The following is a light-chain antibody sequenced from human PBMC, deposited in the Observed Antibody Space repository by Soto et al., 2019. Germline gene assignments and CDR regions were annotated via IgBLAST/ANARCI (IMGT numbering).Light chain of an antibody. CDR2: DVT. J-gene: IGLJ1*01. CDR3: CSYAGTYTFLKYV. V-gene: IGLV2-11*01. Sequence: QSALTQPHSVSGSPGQSVTISCTGTSSDVGAYNYVSWYQQYPGKAPKLLIYDVTERPSGVPDRFSGSKSGNTASLTISGLQAEDEADYFCCSYAGTYTFLKYVFGSGTKVTVL. CDR1: SSDVGAYNY.